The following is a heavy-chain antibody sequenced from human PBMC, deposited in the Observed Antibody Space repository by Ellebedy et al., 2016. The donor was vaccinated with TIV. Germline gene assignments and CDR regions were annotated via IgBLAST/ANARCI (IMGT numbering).Heavy chain of an antibody. CDR2: ISDSGGAT. V-gene: IGHV3-23*01. CDR1: GFTFSSYA. CDR3: ATRFGGYAD. J-gene: IGHJ2*01. Sequence: GGSLRLSXAASGFTFSSYAMSWVRQAPGKGLEWVSGISDSGGATYYADSVKGRFTISRDNSRNTLYLQMNTLRAEDTALYYCATRFGGYADWGRGTLVTVSS. D-gene: IGHD5-12*01.